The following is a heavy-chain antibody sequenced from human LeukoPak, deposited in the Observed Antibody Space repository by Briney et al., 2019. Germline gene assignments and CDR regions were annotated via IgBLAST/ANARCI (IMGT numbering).Heavy chain of an antibody. CDR2: ISGSGNTT. V-gene: IGHV3-23*01. J-gene: IGHJ2*01. CDR3: AKGPAPYCSGGSCYSPHWYFDL. D-gene: IGHD2-15*01. CDR1: GFTFSSYA. Sequence: GGSLRLSCAASGFTFSSYAMSWVRQAPGKGLEWVSAISGSGNTTYFGDSVTGRFTIPRDNPKNTVYLQMNSLSAEDTAVYYCAKGPAPYCSGGSCYSPHWYFDLWGRGTLVTVSS.